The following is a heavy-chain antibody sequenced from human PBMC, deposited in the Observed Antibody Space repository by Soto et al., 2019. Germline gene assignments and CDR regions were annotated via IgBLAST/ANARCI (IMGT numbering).Heavy chain of an antibody. CDR3: AKERSDHRIAAAAIDY. Sequence: GGSLRLSCAASGFTFSLYAMSWVRQAPGKGLEWVSSISGSGDSAYYADSVKGRLTISRDNSKNTLYLQINRLRAEDTAVYYCAKERSDHRIAAAAIDYWGQGA. V-gene: IGHV3-23*01. J-gene: IGHJ4*02. CDR1: GFTFSLYA. CDR2: ISGSGDSA. D-gene: IGHD6-25*01.